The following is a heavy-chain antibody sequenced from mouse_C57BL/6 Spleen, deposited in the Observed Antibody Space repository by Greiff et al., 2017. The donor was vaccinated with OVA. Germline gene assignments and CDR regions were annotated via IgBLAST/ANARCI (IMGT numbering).Heavy chain of an antibody. CDR2: IYPGSGNT. V-gene: IGHV1-66*01. CDR3: ARDSSGSRFAY. D-gene: IGHD3-2*02. J-gene: IGHJ3*01. Sequence: QVQLQQSGPELVKPGASVKISCKASGYSFTSYYIHWVKQRPGQGLEWIGWIYPGSGNTKYNEKFKGKATLTADTSSSTAYMQLSSLTSEDAAVYYCARDSSGSRFAYWGKGTLVTVSA. CDR1: GYSFTSYY.